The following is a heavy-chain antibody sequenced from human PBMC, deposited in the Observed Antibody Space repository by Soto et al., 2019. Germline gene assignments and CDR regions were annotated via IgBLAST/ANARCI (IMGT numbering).Heavy chain of an antibody. V-gene: IGHV1-24*01. D-gene: IGHD6-6*01. CDR1: GYTLTEFS. J-gene: IGHJ6*02. CDR3: ATTLGSSLQNDYYGMDV. CDR2: FDPEDAET. Sequence: ASVKVSCKVSGYTLTEFSMHWVRQAPGKGLEWMGGFDPEDAETIYAQKFQGRVTMTEDTSTDTAYMELSSLRSEDTAVYYCATTLGSSLQNDYYGMDVWGQGTTVTVSS.